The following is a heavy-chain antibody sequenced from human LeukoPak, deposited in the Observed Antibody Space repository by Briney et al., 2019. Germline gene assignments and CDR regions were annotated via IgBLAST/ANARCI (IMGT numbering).Heavy chain of an antibody. CDR2: ISYDGSDK. J-gene: IGHJ4*02. D-gene: IGHD1-1*01. Sequence: PGGSLRISCAASGFIFNTHGMHWVRQAPGKGLEWVAVISYDGSDKYFADSVEGRFTISRDDSKNMMYLQMNSLRAEDTAVYYCARDRTYTWTFDYWGQGTLVTVSS. CDR1: GFIFNTHG. CDR3: ARDRTYTWTFDY. V-gene: IGHV3-30*03.